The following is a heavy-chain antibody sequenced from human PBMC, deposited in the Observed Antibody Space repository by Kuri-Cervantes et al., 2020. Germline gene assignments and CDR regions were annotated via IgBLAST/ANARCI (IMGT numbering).Heavy chain of an antibody. J-gene: IGHJ4*02. CDR1: GYIFIGYV. Sequence: ASVKVSCKASGYIFIGYVIHWVRQAPGQRLEWMGWINTGNDNTKYSQKFQGRVTITRDTSATTAYMELSSLRSEDTAVYYCARGRAARFLEWLLSYWGQGTLVTVSS. D-gene: IGHD3-3*01. V-gene: IGHV1-3*04. CDR3: ARGRAARFLEWLLSY. CDR2: INTGNDNT.